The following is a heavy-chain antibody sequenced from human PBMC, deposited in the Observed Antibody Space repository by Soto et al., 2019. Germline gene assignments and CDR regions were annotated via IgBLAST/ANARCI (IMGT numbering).Heavy chain of an antibody. J-gene: IGHJ4*02. CDR1: GFTFSDYY. D-gene: IGHD3-22*01. CDR2: ISSSGTII. Sequence: QVQLVESGGGLVKPGGSLRLSCAASGFTFSDYYMSWIRQAPGKGLEWVSYISSSGTIISDTDSVKGRFTISRDNAKNSLYLQMNNLRAEDTAVYYCARDLGYYDSSGYFDYWGQGTLVTVSS. V-gene: IGHV3-11*01. CDR3: ARDLGYYDSSGYFDY.